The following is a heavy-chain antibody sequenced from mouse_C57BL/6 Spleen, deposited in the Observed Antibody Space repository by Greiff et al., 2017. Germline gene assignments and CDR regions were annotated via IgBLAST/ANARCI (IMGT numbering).Heavy chain of an antibody. CDR1: GFNINDDY. D-gene: IGHD1-1*01. CDR3: TTAYYCSRGFAY. V-gene: IGHV14-4*01. J-gene: IGHJ2*01. CDR2: IDPENGDT. Sequence: VQLQQSGAELVRPGASVKLSCTASGFNINDDYMHWVKQRPEQGLEWIGWIDPENGDTEYASKFQGKATITADTSSNTAYLQLSSLTSEDTAVSYCTTAYYCSRGFAYWGQGTTLTVSS.